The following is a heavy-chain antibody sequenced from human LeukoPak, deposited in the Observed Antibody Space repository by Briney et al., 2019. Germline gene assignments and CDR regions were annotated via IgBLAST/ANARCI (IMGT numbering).Heavy chain of an antibody. CDR3: AKSSTSCYRGCSYYFDY. CDR1: GFTFDDYA. CDR2: IIWDGGST. V-gene: IGHV3-43D*03. D-gene: IGHD2-2*01. Sequence: PGGSLSLSCAAPGFTFDDYARHWARQPPGKGLEWVSLIIWDGGSTYYADSVKGRFTISRDNSKNSLYLQMNSLRAEDTALYYCAKSSTSCYRGCSYYFDYWGQGTLVTVSS. J-gene: IGHJ4*02.